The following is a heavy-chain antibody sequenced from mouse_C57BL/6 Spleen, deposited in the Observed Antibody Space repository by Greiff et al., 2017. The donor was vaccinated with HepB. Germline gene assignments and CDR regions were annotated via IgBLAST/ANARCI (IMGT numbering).Heavy chain of an antibody. J-gene: IGHJ2*01. CDR3: ARNGNYLHFDY. D-gene: IGHD2-1*01. CDR2: IYPYNGVS. Sequence: EVQGVESGPELVKPGASVKISCKASGYSFTGYYMHWVKQSHGNILDWIGYIYPYNGVSSYNQKFKGKATLTVDKSSSTAYMELRSLTSEDSAVYYCARNGNYLHFDYWGQGTTLTVSS. V-gene: IGHV1-31*01. CDR1: GYSFTGYY.